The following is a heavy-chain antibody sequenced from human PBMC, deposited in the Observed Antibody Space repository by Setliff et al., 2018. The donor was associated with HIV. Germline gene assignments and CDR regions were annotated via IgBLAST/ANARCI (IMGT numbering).Heavy chain of an antibody. V-gene: IGHV1-69-2*01. CDR3: VTDWNDGHGDVDI. D-gene: IGHD1-1*01. J-gene: IGHJ3*02. Sequence: ASVKVSCKASGYTFSDYYMHWVQQAPGKGLEWMGRVDPEDGETIYAEKFQGRVTMTADPTIDTIYMELNRLTPDDTAVYYCVTDWNDGHGDVDIWGQGTMVTVSS. CDR1: GYTFSDYY. CDR2: VDPEDGET.